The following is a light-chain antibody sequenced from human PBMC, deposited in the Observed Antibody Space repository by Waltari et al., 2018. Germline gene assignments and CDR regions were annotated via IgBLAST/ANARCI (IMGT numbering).Light chain of an antibody. J-gene: IGLJ2*01. Sequence: QSVLTQPPSASGTPGQRVTISCSGSSSNIGSNYVYWYQQLPGTAPKLLIYRNKPRPAGCPDRCSGSKSGTSSTLAISGLRSEDEADYYCAAWDDSLSGHVVFGGGTKLTVL. CDR2: RNK. CDR1: SSNIGSNY. V-gene: IGLV1-47*01. CDR3: AAWDDSLSGHVV.